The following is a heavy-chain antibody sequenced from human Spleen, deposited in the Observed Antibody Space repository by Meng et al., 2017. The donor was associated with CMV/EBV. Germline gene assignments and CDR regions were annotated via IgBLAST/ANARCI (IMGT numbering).Heavy chain of an antibody. V-gene: IGHV3-30-3*01. D-gene: IGHD5-24*01. J-gene: IGHJ4*02. CDR1: GLTFSGYP. Sequence: GESLKISCAASGLTFSGYPMHWVRQAPGKGLEWVALISYDGSNKNYADSVKGRFSISRDNSKKTVYLQLNSLRTEDTAVYYCASGGLRDGDFDYWGQGTLVTVSS. CDR2: ISYDGSNK. CDR3: ASGGLRDGDFDY.